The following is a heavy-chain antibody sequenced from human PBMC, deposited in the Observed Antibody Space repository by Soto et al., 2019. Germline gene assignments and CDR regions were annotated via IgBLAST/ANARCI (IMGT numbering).Heavy chain of an antibody. CDR2: INDRGST. CDR3: GRGLRRSIDS. V-gene: IGHV4-34*02. Sequence: QVELQQWGAGLLKPSETLSLTCAVYGGSFSGYFWSWIRQPPGKGLEWIGEINDRGSTVYSPSLKSRIIISVDTSMDQFSLKMSSVTAADTAVYYCGRGLRRSIDSWGQGTLVTVSS. J-gene: IGHJ4*02. CDR1: GGSFSGYF.